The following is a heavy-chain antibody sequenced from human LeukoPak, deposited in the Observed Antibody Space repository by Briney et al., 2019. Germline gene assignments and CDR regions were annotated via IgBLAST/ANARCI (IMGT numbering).Heavy chain of an antibody. Sequence: ASVKVSCKASGYTFTGYYMHWVRQAPGQGLEWMGWINPNSGGTNYAQKFQGRVTMTRDTSISTAYMELSRLRSDDTAVYYCARALRVLYSSSSENDYWGQGTLVTVSS. J-gene: IGHJ4*02. CDR3: ARALRVLYSSSSENDY. CDR2: INPNSGGT. V-gene: IGHV1-2*02. CDR1: GYTFTGYY. D-gene: IGHD6-6*01.